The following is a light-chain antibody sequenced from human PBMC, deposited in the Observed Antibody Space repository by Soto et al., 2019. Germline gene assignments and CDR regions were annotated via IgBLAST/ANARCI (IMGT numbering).Light chain of an antibody. CDR1: SSDIGGYNY. V-gene: IGLV2-8*01. J-gene: IGLJ1*01. CDR2: EVS. CDR3: CSYAGTNNFYV. Sequence: QSALTQPPSASGSPGQSVTISCTGTSSDIGGYNYVSWYQQHPGKAPKLLIYEVSKRPSGVPDRLSGSKSGNTASLTVSGLQAEDEADYYCCSYAGTNNFYVFGTGTKLTVL.